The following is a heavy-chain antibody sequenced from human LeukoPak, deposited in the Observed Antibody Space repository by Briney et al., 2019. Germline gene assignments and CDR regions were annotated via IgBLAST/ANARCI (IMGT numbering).Heavy chain of an antibody. J-gene: IGHJ4*02. CDR2: INAGNGDA. V-gene: IGHV1-3*01. CDR3: ANPRYDSSGYYYVD. Sequence: ASVKVSCKASGYTFTTYAIHWVRQAPGRSLEWMGRINAGNGDAKYSQNFHDRITITRDTSASTVYMELTSLRSEDTAVYYCANPRYDSSGYYYVDWGQGTLVTVSS. D-gene: IGHD3-22*01. CDR1: GYTFTTYA.